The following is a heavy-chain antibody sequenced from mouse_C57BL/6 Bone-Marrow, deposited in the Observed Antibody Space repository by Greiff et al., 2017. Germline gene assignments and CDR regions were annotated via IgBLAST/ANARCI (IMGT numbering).Heavy chain of an antibody. J-gene: IGHJ3*01. Sequence: VKLMESGAELVRPGASVTLSCKASGYTFTDYEMHWVQQTPVHGLEWIGAIDPETGGTAYNQKFKGKAILTADKSSSTAYMELRSLTSEDSAVYYCTNYYGSSFAWFAYWGQGTLVTVSA. D-gene: IGHD1-1*01. CDR3: TNYYGSSFAWFAY. CDR2: IDPETGGT. CDR1: GYTFTDYE. V-gene: IGHV1-15*01.